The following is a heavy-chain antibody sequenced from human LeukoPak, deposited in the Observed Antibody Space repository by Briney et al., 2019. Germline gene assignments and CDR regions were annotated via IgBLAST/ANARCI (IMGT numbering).Heavy chain of an antibody. D-gene: IGHD4-17*01. CDR2: IYYSGST. J-gene: IGHJ3*02. V-gene: IGHV4-39*01. CDR3: ARYITVTTIEAFDI. Sequence: SETLSLTCTVSGGSISSSSYYWGWIRQPPGKGLEWIGSIYYSGSTYYNPSLKSRVTISVDTSKNQFSLKLSSVTAADTAVYYCARYITVTTIEAFDIWGQGTMVTVSS. CDR1: GGSISSSSYY.